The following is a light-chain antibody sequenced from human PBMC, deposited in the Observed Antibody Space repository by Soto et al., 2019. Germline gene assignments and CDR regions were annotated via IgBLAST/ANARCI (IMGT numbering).Light chain of an antibody. CDR3: SSYTTNNTVV. CDR2: EGT. Sequence: QSALTQPASVSGSPGQSINISCTGTSSDVVTYNLVSWYQQHPGKAPTVLIYEGTKRPSGVSNRFSGSKSGNTASLTISDLQGEDEADYYCSSYTTNNTVVFGGGTQLTVL. CDR1: SSDVVTYNL. J-gene: IGLJ2*01. V-gene: IGLV2-14*02.